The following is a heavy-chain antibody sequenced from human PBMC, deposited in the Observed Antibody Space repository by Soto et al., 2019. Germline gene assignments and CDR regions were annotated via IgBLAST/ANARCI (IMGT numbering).Heavy chain of an antibody. Sequence: SETLSLTCTVSGGSISSSIHYWGWIRQPPGKGLEWIGSIYYSGSTYSNPSLKSRVTVSVDTSRNQLSLNLNSVTAADTAVYYCARRIVATETFDYWGQGTLVTVSS. CDR3: ARRIVATETFDY. J-gene: IGHJ4*02. CDR1: GGSISSSIHY. D-gene: IGHD5-12*01. CDR2: IYYSGST. V-gene: IGHV4-39*01.